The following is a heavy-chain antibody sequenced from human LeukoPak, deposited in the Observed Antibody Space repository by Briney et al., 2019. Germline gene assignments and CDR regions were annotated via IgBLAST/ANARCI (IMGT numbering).Heavy chain of an antibody. CDR2: ISAYNGNT. J-gene: IGHJ5*02. Sequence: ASVKVSCKASSYNFTSNGISWVRQAPGQGLEWMGWISAYNGNTNYAQKLQDRVTMTTDTFTSTAYMQLRSLRSDDTAVYYCARVWGVVVVAMSWFDPWGQGTQVTVSS. D-gene: IGHD2-15*01. CDR3: ARVWGVVVVAMSWFDP. V-gene: IGHV1-18*01. CDR1: SYNFTSNG.